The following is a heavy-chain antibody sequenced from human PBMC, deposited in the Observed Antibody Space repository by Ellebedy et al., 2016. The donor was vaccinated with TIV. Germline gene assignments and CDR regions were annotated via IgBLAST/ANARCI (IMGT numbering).Heavy chain of an antibody. CDR1: GGSISGHY. D-gene: IGHD5-24*01. CDR3: ARDKMATSLFDY. V-gene: IGHV4-59*11. CDR2: IYYSGST. Sequence: SETLSLTCTVSGGSISGHYWSWIRQSPGKGLEWIGYIYYSGSTNYNPSLKSRVTISVDTSKNQFSLKLSSVTAADTAVYYCARDKMATSLFDYWGQGTLVTVSS. J-gene: IGHJ4*02.